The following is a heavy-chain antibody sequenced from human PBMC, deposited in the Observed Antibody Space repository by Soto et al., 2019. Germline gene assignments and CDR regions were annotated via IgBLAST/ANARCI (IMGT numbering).Heavy chain of an antibody. V-gene: IGHV1-2*02. D-gene: IGHD3-3*01. CDR3: ARGGGVGVAGSAAFDM. CDR2: INPATGAA. Sequence: QLHLVQSGAVVKKPGASVTVSCSASGYPVTAYYMHWVRQAPGRGLEWMGGINPATGAAKYTQTFQGRVTMTRDTSTRTVFMELIGLTSEDPAVFYCARGGGVGVAGSAAFDMWGQGTLVTVSS. CDR1: GYPVTAYY. J-gene: IGHJ3*02.